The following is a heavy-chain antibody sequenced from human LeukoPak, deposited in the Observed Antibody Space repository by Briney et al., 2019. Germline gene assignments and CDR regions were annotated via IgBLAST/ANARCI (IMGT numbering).Heavy chain of an antibody. CDR1: GFTFSSYS. D-gene: IGHD1-26*01. CDR2: ISASGVMT. CDR3: AKDRSIGTYYTFDH. J-gene: IGHJ4*02. Sequence: GGSLRLSCEASGFTFSSYSMNWVRQAPGKGLEWVSSISASGVMTYYADSVKGRFTVSRDTSKNSLYLQMSSLTAADTAVYYCAKDRSIGTYYTFDHWGQGTLVTVSS. V-gene: IGHV3-23*01.